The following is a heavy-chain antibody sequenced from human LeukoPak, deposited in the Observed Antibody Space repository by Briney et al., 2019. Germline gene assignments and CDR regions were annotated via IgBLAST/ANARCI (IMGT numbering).Heavy chain of an antibody. Sequence: PGRSLRLSCAASGFTFSNYAMHWVRQAPGKGLEWVAVISYDGSNKYYADSVKGRFTISRDNSKNTLYLQMNSLRAEDTAVYYCARDRSSSWPHYYYYMDVWGKGTTVTVSS. CDR1: GFTFSNYA. CDR3: ARDRSSSWPHYYYYMDV. J-gene: IGHJ6*03. CDR2: ISYDGSNK. V-gene: IGHV3-30-3*01. D-gene: IGHD6-13*01.